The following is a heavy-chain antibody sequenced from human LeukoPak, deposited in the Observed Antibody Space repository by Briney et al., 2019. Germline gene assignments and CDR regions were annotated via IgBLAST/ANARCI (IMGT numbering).Heavy chain of an antibody. CDR1: GFTFSSYS. V-gene: IGHV3-21*01. J-gene: IGHJ4*02. D-gene: IGHD3-3*01. CDR3: ARDKRFLEWLFQAIDY. Sequence: GGSLRLSCAASGFTFSSYSMNWVRQAPGKGLEWVSPISSSSSYIYYADSVKGRFTISRDNAKNSLYLQMNSLRAEDTAVYYCARDKRFLEWLFQAIDYWGQGTLVTVSS. CDR2: ISSSSSYI.